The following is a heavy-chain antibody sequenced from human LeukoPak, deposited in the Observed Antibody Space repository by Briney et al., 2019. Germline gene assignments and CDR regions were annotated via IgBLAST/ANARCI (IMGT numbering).Heavy chain of an antibody. Sequence: PGGSLRLSCAASGFTFSNAWMSWVRQAPGKGLEWVGRIKSKTDGGTTDYAAPVKGRFTISRDDSKNTLYLQMNSLKTEDTAVYYCARDPTSSPRQHDYGDSGSCWYFDLWGRGTLVTVSS. D-gene: IGHD4-17*01. CDR1: GFTFSNAW. J-gene: IGHJ2*01. CDR3: ARDPTSSPRQHDYGDSGSCWYFDL. CDR2: IKSKTDGGTT. V-gene: IGHV3-15*01.